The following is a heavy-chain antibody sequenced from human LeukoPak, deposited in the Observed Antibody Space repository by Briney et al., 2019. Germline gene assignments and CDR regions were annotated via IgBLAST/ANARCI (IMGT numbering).Heavy chain of an antibody. CDR1: GGTFSSYA. V-gene: IGHV1-69*05. J-gene: IGHJ4*02. CDR2: IIPIFGTA. D-gene: IGHD6-13*01. Sequence: SVKVSCKASGGTFSSYAISWVRQAPGQGLEWMGRIIPIFGTANYAQKFQGRVTITTDESTSTAYMELSSLRSEDTAVYYCAQQRDTTWKYFDYWGQGTLVTVSS. CDR3: AQQRDTTWKYFDY.